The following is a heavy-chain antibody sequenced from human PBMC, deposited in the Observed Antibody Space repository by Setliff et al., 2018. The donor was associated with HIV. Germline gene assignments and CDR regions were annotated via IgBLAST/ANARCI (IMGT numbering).Heavy chain of an antibody. V-gene: IGHV2-5*01. CDR2: IYWNDDK. CDR3: AHSWGPRGDFNWFDP. CDR1: GFSLSTSGVG. J-gene: IGHJ5*02. D-gene: IGHD2-21*02. Sequence: GSSPTLVNPTQTLTLTCTFSGFSLSTSGVGVGWIRQPPGKALEWHALIYWNDDKRYSPSLKSRLTITKDTSKNQVVLTMTNMDPVDTATYYCAHSWGPRGDFNWFDPWGQGTLVTVSS.